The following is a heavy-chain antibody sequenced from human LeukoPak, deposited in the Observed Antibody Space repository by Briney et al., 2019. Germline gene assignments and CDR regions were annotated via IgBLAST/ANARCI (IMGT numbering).Heavy chain of an antibody. D-gene: IGHD3-22*01. J-gene: IGHJ4*02. CDR2: INPNSGGT. V-gene: IGHV1-2*02. Sequence: ASVKVSCKASGYTFTGYYMHWVRQAPGQGLEWMGWINPNSGGTNYAQKFQGRVTMTRDTSISTAYMELSRLRPDDTAVYYCAISNYYDSSGYYSPRFYYFDYWGQGTLVTVSS. CDR1: GYTFTGYY. CDR3: AISNYYDSSGYYSPRFYYFDY.